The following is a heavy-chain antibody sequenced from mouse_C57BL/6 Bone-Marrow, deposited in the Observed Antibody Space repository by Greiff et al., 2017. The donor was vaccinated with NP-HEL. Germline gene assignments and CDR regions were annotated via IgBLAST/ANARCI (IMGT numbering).Heavy chain of an antibody. CDR1: GFTIKDDY. V-gene: IGHV14-4*01. D-gene: IGHD1-1*01. J-gene: IGHJ2*01. CDR2: IDPENGDT. Sequence: EVQLQESGAELVRPGASVKLSCTASGFTIKDDYMHWVKQRPEQGLEWIGWIDPENGDTESASKFQGKATITADTSSNTAYLQLSSLTSEDTAVYYCTTTVCDYWGKGTTLTVSS. CDR3: TTTVCDY.